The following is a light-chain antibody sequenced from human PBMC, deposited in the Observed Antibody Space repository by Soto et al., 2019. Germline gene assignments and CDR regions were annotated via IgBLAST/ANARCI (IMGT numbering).Light chain of an antibody. CDR1: QAISNS. CDR3: QQYDDFPYT. CDR2: DGS. J-gene: IGKJ2*01. V-gene: IGKV1-33*01. Sequence: DIHMTQSPSSLSASVGDRVTITCQASQAISNSLNWYQQKSGRAPKLLIYDGSYLETGVPSRFSGRRSGTNFIFTISSLQPEDIATYYCQQYDDFPYTFGQGTKLEIK.